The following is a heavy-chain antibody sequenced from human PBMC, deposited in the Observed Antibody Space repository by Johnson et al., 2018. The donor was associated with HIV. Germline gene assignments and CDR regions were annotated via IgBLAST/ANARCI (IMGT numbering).Heavy chain of an antibody. CDR1: GFTFSSYW. CDR3: ARDLRIYDAFDI. J-gene: IGHJ3*02. Sequence: VQLVESGGGLVQPGGSLRLSCAASGFTFSSYWMSWVRQAPGKGLELVANIKQDGSEKYYVDSVKGRFTISRDNSKNTLYLQMNSLGAEDTAVYYCARDLRIYDAFDIWGQGTMVTVSS. CDR2: IKQDGSEK. D-gene: IGHD3-10*01. V-gene: IGHV3-7*01.